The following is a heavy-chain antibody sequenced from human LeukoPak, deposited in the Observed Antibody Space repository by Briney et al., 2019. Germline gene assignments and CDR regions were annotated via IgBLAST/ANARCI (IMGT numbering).Heavy chain of an antibody. CDR3: AKDLQVTMIVVAYGGNFDY. Sequence: HPSETLSLTCTVSAGSISSSNYYWGWVRQAPGKGLEWVSAISGSGGSTYYADSVKGRFTISRDNSKNTLYLQMNSLRAEDTAVYYCAKDLQVTMIVVAYGGNFDYWGQGTLVTVSS. V-gene: IGHV3-23*01. D-gene: IGHD3-22*01. J-gene: IGHJ4*02. CDR1: AGSISSSNYY. CDR2: ISGSGGST.